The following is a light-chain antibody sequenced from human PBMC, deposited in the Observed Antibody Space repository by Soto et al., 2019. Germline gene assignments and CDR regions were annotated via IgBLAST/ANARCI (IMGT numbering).Light chain of an antibody. CDR2: DNN. J-gene: IGLJ2*01. CDR3: AAWDNTLNGVV. V-gene: IGLV1-44*01. CDR1: SSNIGRNA. Sequence: QSVLTQPPSASGTPGQGVTISCSGSSSNIGRNAVNWYLQLSGTAPKLLIYDNNQRPSGVPDRFSGSKSGTSASLAISGLQSEDEADYYCAAWDNTLNGVVFGGGTKVTVL.